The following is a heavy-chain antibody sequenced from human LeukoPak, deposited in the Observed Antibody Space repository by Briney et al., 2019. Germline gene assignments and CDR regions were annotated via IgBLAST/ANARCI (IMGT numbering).Heavy chain of an antibody. J-gene: IGHJ4*02. V-gene: IGHV1-58*01. D-gene: IGHD6-19*01. CDR3: AAGSSGWYVDY. Sequence: TSVKVSCTSSVFTFTTSAVQWVRQASGPRLEWKGWIVVDSGSTNYEKKFQERVTITRDMSTGTAYMELSSLRSEDTAMYYGAAGSSGWYVDYWGQGTLVTVSS. CDR1: VFTFTTSA. CDR2: IVVDSGST.